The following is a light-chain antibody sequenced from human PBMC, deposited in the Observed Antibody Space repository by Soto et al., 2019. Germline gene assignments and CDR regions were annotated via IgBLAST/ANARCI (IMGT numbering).Light chain of an antibody. CDR3: SSYTSSSTWV. J-gene: IGLJ3*02. Sequence: QSALTQPPSVSGSPGQSVTISCTGTNSDVGSYNRVSWYQQPPGTAPKLMIYEVSNRPSGVPDRFSGSKSGNTASLTISGLQAEDEGDYYCSSYTSSSTWVFGGGTKVTVL. CDR1: NSDVGSYNR. CDR2: EVS. V-gene: IGLV2-18*02.